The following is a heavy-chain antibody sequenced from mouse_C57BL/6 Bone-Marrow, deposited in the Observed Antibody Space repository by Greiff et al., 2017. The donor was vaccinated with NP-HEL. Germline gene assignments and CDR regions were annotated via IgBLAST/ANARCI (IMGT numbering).Heavy chain of an antibody. CDR3: ARHYLYYFDY. CDR1: GFTFSSYG. D-gene: IGHD5-5*01. V-gene: IGHV5-6*01. J-gene: IGHJ2*01. Sequence: EVQLVESGGDLVKPGGSLKLSCAASGFTFSSYGMSWVRQTPDKRLEWVATISSGGSYTYYPDSVKGRFTISRDNAKNTLYLQMSSLKSEDTAMYYCARHYLYYFDYWGQGTTLTVSS. CDR2: ISSGGSYT.